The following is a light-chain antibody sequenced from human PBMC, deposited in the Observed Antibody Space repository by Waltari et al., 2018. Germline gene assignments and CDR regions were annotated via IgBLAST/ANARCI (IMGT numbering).Light chain of an antibody. Sequence: ELVLTQSPATLSLSPEERATLPCRASQSISSYLAWYQQKPGQAPRLLIYDASNRATGIPARFSGGGSGTDFTLTISSLEPEDFAVYYCQQRDSWWTFGQGTKVEIK. J-gene: IGKJ1*01. CDR2: DAS. CDR3: QQRDSWWT. CDR1: QSISSY. V-gene: IGKV3-11*01.